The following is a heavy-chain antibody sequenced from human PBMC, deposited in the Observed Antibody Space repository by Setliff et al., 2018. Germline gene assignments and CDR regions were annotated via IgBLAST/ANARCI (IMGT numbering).Heavy chain of an antibody. CDR1: GGSISSHY. V-gene: IGHV4-34*01. CDR2: IKHSGST. Sequence: SETLSLTCTVSGGSISSHYWTWIRQHREKGLEWIGEIKHSGSTNYNPSLKSRVTISVDTSKNQFSLKLSSVTAADTAVYYCARGRNVAARLFDSWGQGTQVTVSS. J-gene: IGHJ4*02. CDR3: ARGRNVAARLFDS. D-gene: IGHD6-6*01.